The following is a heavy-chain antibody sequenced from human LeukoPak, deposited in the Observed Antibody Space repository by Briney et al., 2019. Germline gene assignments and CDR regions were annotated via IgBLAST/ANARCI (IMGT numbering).Heavy chain of an antibody. J-gene: IGHJ5*02. V-gene: IGHV2-5*01. D-gene: IGHD4-17*01. CDR3: AHFSTTMTTGYFDP. Sequence: SGPTLVKPTQSLTLTCQFSGFSLTTSGVGVAWIRQPPGKPLEWLALTYWNDDNRYSPSLETRLTITRDTSKNQVVLTMTNMDPIDTATSYCAHFSTTMTTGYFDPWGQGVLVTVSS. CDR1: GFSLTTSGVG. CDR2: TYWNDDN.